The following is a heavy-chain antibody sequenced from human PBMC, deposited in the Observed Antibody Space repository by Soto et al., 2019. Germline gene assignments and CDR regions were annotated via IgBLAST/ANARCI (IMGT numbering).Heavy chain of an antibody. Sequence: GGSLRLSCAASGFTFSSYWMHWVRQAPGKGLVWVSRINSDGSSTSYADSVKGRFTISRDNAKNTLYLQMNSLRAEDTAVYYCAREDHDYIPVGRMDVWGQGTTVTVSS. V-gene: IGHV3-74*01. CDR2: INSDGSST. CDR3: AREDHDYIPVGRMDV. J-gene: IGHJ6*02. D-gene: IGHD4-4*01. CDR1: GFTFSSYW.